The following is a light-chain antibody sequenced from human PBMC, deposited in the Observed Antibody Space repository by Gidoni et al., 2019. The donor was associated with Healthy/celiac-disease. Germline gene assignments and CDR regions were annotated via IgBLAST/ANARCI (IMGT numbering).Light chain of an antibody. Sequence: DIVMTQSPDSLAVSLGERATIHCKSSQSVLYSSNNKNYLDWYQQKPGQPPKLLIYLASTRESGVPDRFSGSGSGTDFTLTISSLQAEDVAVYYCQQYYSTSPLTFGQGTKVEIK. V-gene: IGKV4-1*01. CDR1: QSVLYSSNNKNY. J-gene: IGKJ1*01. CDR3: QQYYSTSPLT. CDR2: LAS.